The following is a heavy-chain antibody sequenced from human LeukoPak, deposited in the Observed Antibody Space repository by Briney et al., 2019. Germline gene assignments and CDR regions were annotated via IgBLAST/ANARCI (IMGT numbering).Heavy chain of an antibody. CDR1: GGSFSGYY. J-gene: IGHJ4*02. V-gene: IGHV4-34*01. Sequence: SETLSLTCAVYGGSFSGYYWSWIRQPPGKGLEWIGEINHSGSTNYNPSLKSRVTISVDTSKNQFSLKLSSVTAADTAVYYCAREGGSYYPHYYFDNWGQGTLVTVSS. D-gene: IGHD1-26*01. CDR2: INHSGST. CDR3: AREGGSYYPHYYFDN.